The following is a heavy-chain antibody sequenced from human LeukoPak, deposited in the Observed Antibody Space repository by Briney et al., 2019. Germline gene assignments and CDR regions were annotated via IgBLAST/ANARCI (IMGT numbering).Heavy chain of an antibody. CDR1: GFTFSSYT. CDR3: AKEVGIGYFDY. V-gene: IGHV3-21*01. Sequence: GGSLRLSCAASGFTFSSYTMNWVRQAPGKGLEWVSSISSTSSYMYYADPVKGRFTISRDDAKNSLYLQMNSLRAEDTAVYYCAKEVGIGYFDYWGQGTLVTVSS. CDR2: ISSTSSYM. D-gene: IGHD2-21*01. J-gene: IGHJ4*02.